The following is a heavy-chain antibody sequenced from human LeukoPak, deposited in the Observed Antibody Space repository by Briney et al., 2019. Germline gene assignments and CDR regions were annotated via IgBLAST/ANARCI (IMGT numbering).Heavy chain of an antibody. V-gene: IGHV3-30*03. CDR3: ARTEYCIRGSCYGLAFDV. Sequence: GVSLRLSCAAFGFTFSTFGMHWVRQAPGKGLEWVAVVSNDGSDEYDADSVRGRFTISRDTSKNTLYLQMNSLRAEDTAVYYCARTEYCIRGSCYGLAFDVWGQGTMVTVS. CDR2: VSNDGSDE. J-gene: IGHJ3*01. D-gene: IGHD2-15*01. CDR1: GFTFSTFG.